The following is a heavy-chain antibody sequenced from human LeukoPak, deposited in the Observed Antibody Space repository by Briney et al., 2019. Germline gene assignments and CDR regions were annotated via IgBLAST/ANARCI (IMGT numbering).Heavy chain of an antibody. V-gene: IGHV3-23*01. CDR3: ARNQQLGGHSYYYYGMDV. J-gene: IGHJ6*02. CDR1: VFTSIAYA. D-gene: IGHD3-16*01. CDR2: ISGGGVTT. Sequence: PGGSLRLSCVVSVFTSIAYALTGARQAPGRGWEWVSGISGGGVTTYYADYVKGRFTISRDNSKNTLYLQMNSLRADDTAIYYCARNQQLGGHSYYYYGMDVWGQGTTVTVSS.